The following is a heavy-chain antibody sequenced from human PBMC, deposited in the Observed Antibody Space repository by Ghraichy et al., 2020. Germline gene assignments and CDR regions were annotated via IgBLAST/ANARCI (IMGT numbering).Heavy chain of an antibody. CDR2: MNPNSGNT. V-gene: IGHV1-8*01. D-gene: IGHD2-2*01. CDR1: GYTFTSYD. Sequence: ASVKVSCKASGYTFTSYDINWVRQATGQGLEWMGWMNPNSGNTGYAQKFQGRVTMTRNTSISTAYMELSSLRSEDTAVYYCARGGERWCSSTSCYWTPYYYYGMDVWGQGTTVTVSS. CDR3: ARGGERWCSSTSCYWTPYYYYGMDV. J-gene: IGHJ6*02.